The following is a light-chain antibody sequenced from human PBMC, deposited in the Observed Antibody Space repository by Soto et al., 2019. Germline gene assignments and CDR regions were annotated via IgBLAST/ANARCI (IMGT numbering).Light chain of an antibody. CDR1: NSDVGSYNY. CDR2: DVS. CDR3: SSYTSKSTVL. V-gene: IGLV2-14*03. J-gene: IGLJ2*01. Sequence: QSALTQPASVSGSPGQSITISCTGTNSDVGSYNYVSWYQQHPGNAPKLMIYDVSNRPSGVSNRFSGSKSGNTASLTISGLQNEDEADYYCSSYTSKSTVLFGGGTKVTVL.